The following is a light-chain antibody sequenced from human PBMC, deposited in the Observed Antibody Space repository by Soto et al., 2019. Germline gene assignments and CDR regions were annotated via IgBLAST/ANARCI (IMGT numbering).Light chain of an antibody. CDR1: QSVSSSY. CDR3: QQYGSSPPWT. CDR2: GAS. J-gene: IGKJ1*01. V-gene: IGKV3-20*01. Sequence: VLTQSPGTLSLSPGERATLSCRASQSVSSSYLAWYQQKPGQAPRLLIYGASSRATGIPDRFSGSGSGTDFTLTISRLEPEDFAVYYCQQYGSSPPWTFGQGTKVEIK.